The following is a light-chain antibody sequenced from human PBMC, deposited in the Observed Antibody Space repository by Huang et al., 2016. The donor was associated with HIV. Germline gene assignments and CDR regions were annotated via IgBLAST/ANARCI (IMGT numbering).Light chain of an antibody. Sequence: EIVMTQSPAPLSVSPGQRVTLSCRANRSVSTNLAWYQQRHGQAPRRLIYGSSTRARGIPARFSGSGSGTDFSLTISSLQSEDFALYYCHQYNNWLLSFGGGTRV. J-gene: IGKJ4*01. CDR3: HQYNNWLLS. CDR1: RSVSTN. CDR2: GSS. V-gene: IGKV3-15*01.